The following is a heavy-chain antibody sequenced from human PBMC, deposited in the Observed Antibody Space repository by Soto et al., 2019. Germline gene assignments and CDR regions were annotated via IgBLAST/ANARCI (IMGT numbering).Heavy chain of an antibody. J-gene: IGHJ4*02. D-gene: IGHD6-13*01. V-gene: IGHV1-2*04. CDR3: ARGTSPTAAGEHIDY. CDR2: INPNSGGT. Sequence: GASVKVSCKASGYTFTGYYMHWVRQAPGQGLERMGWINPNSGGTNYAQKFQGWVTMTRDTSISTAYMELSRLRSDDTAVFYFARGTSPTAAGEHIDYWGQGTLVTVSS. CDR1: GYTFTGYY.